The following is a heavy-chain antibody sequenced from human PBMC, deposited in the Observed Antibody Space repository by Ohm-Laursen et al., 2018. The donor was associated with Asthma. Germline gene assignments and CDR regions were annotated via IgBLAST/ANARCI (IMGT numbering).Heavy chain of an antibody. CDR3: ARTNSSSWYAFDI. CDR2: IYPGDSDT. J-gene: IGHJ3*02. CDR1: GYSFTSYW. D-gene: IGHD6-13*01. V-gene: IGHV5-51*01. Sequence: ESLKISCKGSGYSFTSYWTGWVRQMPGKGLEWMGIIYPGDSDTRYSPSFQGQVTISADKSISTAYLQWSSLKASDTAMYYCARTNSSSWYAFDIWGQGTMVTVSS.